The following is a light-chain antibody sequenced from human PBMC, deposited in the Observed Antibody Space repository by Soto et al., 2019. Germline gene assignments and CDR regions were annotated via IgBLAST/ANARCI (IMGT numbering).Light chain of an antibody. CDR1: SSDVGGYNY. CDR2: DVS. V-gene: IGLV2-14*01. Sequence: QSAPTQPASVSGSPGQSITISCTGTSSDVGGYNYVSWYQQHPGKAPKLMIYDVSNRPSGVSNRFSGSKSGNTASLTISGLQAEDEADYYCSSYTSSSTLYVFGTGTKVT. CDR3: SSYTSSSTLYV. J-gene: IGLJ1*01.